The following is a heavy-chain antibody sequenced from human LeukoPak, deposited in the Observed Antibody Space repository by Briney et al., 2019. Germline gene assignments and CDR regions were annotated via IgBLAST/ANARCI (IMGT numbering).Heavy chain of an antibody. D-gene: IGHD1-26*01. CDR2: INPDGNKK. CDR3: AKKAQYNGNYPLDY. CDR1: GLTFSSSW. J-gene: IGHJ4*02. V-gene: IGHV3-7*03. Sequence: PGGSLRLSCAVSGLTFSSSWMDWVRQAPGKGLEWVASINPDGNKKYSADSVKGRFTISRDNSKNTLYLQMNSLRAEDTALYFCAKKAQYNGNYPLDYWGQGTLVTVSS.